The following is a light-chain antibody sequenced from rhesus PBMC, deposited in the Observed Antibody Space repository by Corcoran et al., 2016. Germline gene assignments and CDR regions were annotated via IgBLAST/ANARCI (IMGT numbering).Light chain of an antibody. CDR3: LQYNSDPRT. V-gene: IGKV1S21*01. Sequence: DIQMTQSPSSLSASVGDRVTITCRASQGIGNYLSWYQQKPGKAPKLLIYDSSTLQSGVPSRFSGSGSGTDFTLTISSLQPEDFAPYCCLQYNSDPRTFGLGTKVEIK. J-gene: IGKJ1*01. CDR2: DSS. CDR1: QGIGNY.